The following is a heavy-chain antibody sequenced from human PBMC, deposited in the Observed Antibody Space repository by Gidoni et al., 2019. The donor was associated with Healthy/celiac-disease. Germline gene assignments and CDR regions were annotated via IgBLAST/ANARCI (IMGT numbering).Heavy chain of an antibody. J-gene: IGHJ6*02. CDR2: IRSKAYVGTT. V-gene: IGHV3-49*03. CDR1: GFTFGDYA. D-gene: IGHD3-10*01. CDR3: TRFWFSDYGMDV. Sequence: EVQLVESGGGLVQPGRSLRISCTASGFTFGDYAMSWFRQAPGKGLEWVGFIRSKAYVGTTEYAAYVKGRFTISRDDSKSIAYLQMNSLKTEDTAVYYCTRFWFSDYGMDVWGQGTTVTVSS.